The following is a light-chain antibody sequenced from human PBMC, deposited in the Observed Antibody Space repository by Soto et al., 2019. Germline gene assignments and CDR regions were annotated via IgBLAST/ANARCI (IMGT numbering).Light chain of an antibody. V-gene: IGKV1-5*01. CDR3: QQYNSYSRA. Sequence: DIQMTQSPSTLSASAGDRVTITCRASQSIGSWLAWYQHKPGRAPKLLIYDASTRAGGVPARFSGSRSGTDFTLTISSLQPDDFAIYYCQQYNSYSRAFGQGTKVEIK. J-gene: IGKJ1*01. CDR1: QSIGSW. CDR2: DAS.